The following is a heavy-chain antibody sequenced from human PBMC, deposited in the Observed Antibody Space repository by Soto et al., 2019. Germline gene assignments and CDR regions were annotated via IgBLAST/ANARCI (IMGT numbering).Heavy chain of an antibody. CDR1: GYTFTSYD. D-gene: IGHD6-13*01. J-gene: IGHJ4*02. Sequence: QVQLVQSGAEVKKPGASVKVSCKGSGYTFTSYDINWVRQATGQGLEWMGWMNPNSGNTAYAQKFQGRVTLMRNSSISTACMELSSLRSEDTAVYYCARELQQLVNWGQGTLVTVSS. CDR3: ARELQQLVN. V-gene: IGHV1-8*01. CDR2: MNPNSGNT.